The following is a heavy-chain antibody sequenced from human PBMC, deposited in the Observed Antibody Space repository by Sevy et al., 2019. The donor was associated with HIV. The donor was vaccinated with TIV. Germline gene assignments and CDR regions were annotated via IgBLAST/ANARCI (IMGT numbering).Heavy chain of an antibody. V-gene: IGHV1-24*01. CDR3: ATEDITMIPYGLDV. CDR2: FDPEDGET. D-gene: IGHD3-22*01. Sequence: ASVKVSCKVSGYTLTELSMHWVRQPPGKGLEWMGRFDPEDGETICAQKFLGRLTMTEDTSTDTAYMDLSSLRSEDTAVYYCATEDITMIPYGLDVWGQGTTVTVSS. CDR1: GYTLTELS. J-gene: IGHJ6*02.